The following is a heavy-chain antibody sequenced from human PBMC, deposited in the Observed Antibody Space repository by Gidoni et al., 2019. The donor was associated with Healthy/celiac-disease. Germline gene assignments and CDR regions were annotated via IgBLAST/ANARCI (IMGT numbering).Heavy chain of an antibody. CDR3: ARGRPRIAAAGTNYYYGMDV. J-gene: IGHJ6*02. D-gene: IGHD6-13*01. Sequence: EVQLVESGGGLVQPGGSLRLSCAASGFTFSSYSMNWVRQAPGKGLEWVSYISSSSSTIYYEDSGKGRFTISRDNAKNSLYLQMNSLRDEDTAVYYCARGRPRIAAAGTNYYYGMDVWAKGPRSPSP. CDR2: ISSSSSTI. CDR1: GFTFSSYS. V-gene: IGHV3-48*02.